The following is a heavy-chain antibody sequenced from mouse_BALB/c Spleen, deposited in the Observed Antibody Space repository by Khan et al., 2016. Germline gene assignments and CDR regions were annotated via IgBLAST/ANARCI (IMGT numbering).Heavy chain of an antibody. J-gene: IGHJ1*01. V-gene: IGHV9-3-1*01. CDR1: GYTFTNYG. D-gene: IGHD1-1*01. Sequence: QIQLVQSGPELKKPGKTVKNSCKASGYTFTNYGMNWVKQAPGKGLKWMGWINTYSGESTYADDFKGRFAFSLETSANTAYLQINNLKNEEAAKYYCARYRYYYGSSRYFDVWGAGTTGTVSS. CDR3: ARYRYYYGSSRYFDV. CDR2: INTYSGES.